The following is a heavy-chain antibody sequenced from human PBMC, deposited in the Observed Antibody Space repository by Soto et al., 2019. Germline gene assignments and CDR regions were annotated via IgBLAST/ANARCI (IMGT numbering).Heavy chain of an antibody. CDR3: TRDKTNYGSIDY. D-gene: IGHD4-17*01. Sequence: PGGSLRLSCAASGFTFSSHSMNWVRQAPGKGPEWVSYISGGSYGIYYADSVKGRFTISRDNAKSSLYLQMNSLRDEDTAVYYCTRDKTNYGSIDYWGQGTQVTVSS. V-gene: IGHV3-48*02. J-gene: IGHJ4*02. CDR1: GFTFSSHS. CDR2: ISGGSYGI.